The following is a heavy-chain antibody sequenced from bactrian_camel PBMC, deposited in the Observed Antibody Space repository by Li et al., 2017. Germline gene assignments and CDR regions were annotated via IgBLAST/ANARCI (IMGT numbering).Heavy chain of an antibody. CDR2: ITSDGSI. CDR3: VALAWGFNY. J-gene: IGHJ4*01. Sequence: HVQLVESGGGSVQAGGSLRLSCAVSGVTSGGYCLGWFRQATGKEREGVAQITSDGSINYADSVKGRFTISRDNAKNTLYLQLNSLKSEDTAQYYCVALAWGFNYWGQGTQVTVS. CDR1: GVTSGGYC. V-gene: IGHV3S55*01. D-gene: IGHD1*01.